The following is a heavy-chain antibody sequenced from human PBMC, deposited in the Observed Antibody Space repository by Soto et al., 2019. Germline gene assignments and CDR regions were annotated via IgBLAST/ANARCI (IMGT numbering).Heavy chain of an antibody. Sequence: SLKVSCKAAGWGLSRDAGSCVRKNNGQVLEWMGGIIPIFGTANYAQKFQGRVTITADESTSTAYMELSSLRSEDTAVYYCARDPVTVTTLREYYYYGMDVWGQGTTVTSP. D-gene: IGHD4-17*01. CDR3: ARDPVTVTTLREYYYYGMDV. J-gene: IGHJ6*02. V-gene: IGHV1-69*13. CDR1: GWGLSRDA. CDR2: IIPIFGTA.